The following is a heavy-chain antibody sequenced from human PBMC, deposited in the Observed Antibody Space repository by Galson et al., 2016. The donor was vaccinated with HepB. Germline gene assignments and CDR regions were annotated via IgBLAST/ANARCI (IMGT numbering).Heavy chain of an antibody. J-gene: IGHJ4*02. CDR3: LTDRGY. CDR2: ISGNGERT. CDR1: GCTFSALG. V-gene: IGHV3-64D*06. Sequence: SLRLSCAASGCTFSALGLHWARRAPGKGLEYVSGISGNGERTYFADSVKGKFTISRDNSQNTVYLQMSSLKVEDTAVYYCLTDRGYWGQGTLVTVSS.